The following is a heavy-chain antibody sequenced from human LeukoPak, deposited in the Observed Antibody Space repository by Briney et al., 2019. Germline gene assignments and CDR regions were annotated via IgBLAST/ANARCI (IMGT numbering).Heavy chain of an antibody. CDR2: IIPILGIA. V-gene: IGHV1-69*04. J-gene: IGHJ5*02. Sequence: SVKVSCKASGGTFSSYAIIWVRQAPGQGLEWMGRIIPILGIANYAQKFQGRVTITADESTSTAYMELSSLRSEDTAVYYCARLGLDDIMFDPWGQGTLVTVSS. CDR1: GGTFSSYA. CDR3: ARLGLDDIMFDP. D-gene: IGHD3-9*01.